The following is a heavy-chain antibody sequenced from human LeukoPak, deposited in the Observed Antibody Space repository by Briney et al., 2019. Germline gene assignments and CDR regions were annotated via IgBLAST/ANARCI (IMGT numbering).Heavy chain of an antibody. CDR3: ARREDLDY. Sequence: PSETLSLTCTVSGVSISSGGYYWSWIRQPPGKGLEWIGYIYHSGSTYYNPSLKSRVTISVDRSKNQFSLKLSSVTAADTAVYYCARREDLDYWGQGTLVTVSS. CDR1: GVSISSGGYY. J-gene: IGHJ4*02. CDR2: IYHSGST. D-gene: IGHD1-26*01. V-gene: IGHV4-30-2*01.